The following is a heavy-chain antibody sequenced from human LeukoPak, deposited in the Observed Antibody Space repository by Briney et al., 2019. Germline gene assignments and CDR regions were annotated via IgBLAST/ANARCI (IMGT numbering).Heavy chain of an antibody. CDR2: ISGSGGST. CDR1: GFTFSSYA. J-gene: IGHJ6*04. D-gene: IGHD3-10*01. CDR3: AKDGTLWFGELLSNYYYYGMDV. Sequence: PGGSLRLSCAASGFTFSSYARSWVRQAPGKGLEWVSAISGSGGSTYYADSVKGRFTISRDNSKNTLYLQMNSLRAEDTAVYYCAKDGTLWFGELLSNYYYYGMDVWGKGTTVTVSS. V-gene: IGHV3-23*01.